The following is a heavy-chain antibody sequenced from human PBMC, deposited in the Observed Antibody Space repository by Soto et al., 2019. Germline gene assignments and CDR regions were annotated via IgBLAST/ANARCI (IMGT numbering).Heavy chain of an antibody. V-gene: IGHV3-66*01. CDR3: ARDGTYNWV. CDR1: GFTVSNNY. J-gene: IGHJ4*02. D-gene: IGHD1-1*01. CDR2: IYSGGAT. Sequence: EVHLVESGGGLVQPGGSLRLSCAASGFTVSNNYMRWVRQAPGKGLEWVSLIYSGGATYYADSVKGRFTISRDNSKNTLYRQMNSLRAEDAAVYYCARDGTYNWVGGQGILVTVSS.